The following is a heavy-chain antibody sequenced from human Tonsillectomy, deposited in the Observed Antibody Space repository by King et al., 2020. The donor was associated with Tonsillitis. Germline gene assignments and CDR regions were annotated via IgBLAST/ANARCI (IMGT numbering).Heavy chain of an antibody. D-gene: IGHD3-9*01. CDR1: GGPISSTSYY. CDR2: IHASGAT. CDR3: GRVDRYVGEGLVDY. V-gene: IGHV4-39*02. J-gene: IGHJ4*02. Sequence: LQLQESGPGLVKPSETLSLTCTVSGGPISSTSYYWTWIRQPPGTGLEWIGSIHASGATYYTPSLNSRVTISVDTSKNLFSLKVTSATAADTAVYYCGRVDRYVGEGLVDYWGQGTLVTVSS.